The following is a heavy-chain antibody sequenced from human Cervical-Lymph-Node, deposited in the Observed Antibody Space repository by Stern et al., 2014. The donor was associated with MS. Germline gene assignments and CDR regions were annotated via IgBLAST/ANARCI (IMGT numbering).Heavy chain of an antibody. CDR3: ARDGGVTQALGY. D-gene: IGHD2-21*02. CDR2: INPSGGRT. Sequence: VQLVESGAEVKKPGASVKVSCKASGYTFTSYYMHWVRQAPGQGLEWMGIINPSGGRTSYAQKFQGRVTMTRDTSTSTVYMELSSLRSEDTAVYYCARDGGVTQALGYWGQGTLVTVSS. CDR1: GYTFTSYY. J-gene: IGHJ4*02. V-gene: IGHV1-46*03.